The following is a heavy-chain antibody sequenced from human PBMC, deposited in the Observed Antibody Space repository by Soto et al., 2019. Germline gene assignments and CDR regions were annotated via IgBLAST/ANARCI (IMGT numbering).Heavy chain of an antibody. J-gene: IGHJ5*02. D-gene: IGHD3-9*01. V-gene: IGHV4-34*01. CDR1: GGCFRGYY. Sequence: PSETLSLTCAVCGGCFRGYYWSWIRQHPGKGLEWIGEINHSGSVNFNPTFKSRVSILLDTSKNQMSLQLSSVSAADTAVYYCAKGPQTGYYGSLTFYSRVPCGQGTLVTVSS. CDR2: INHSGSV. CDR3: AKGPQTGYYGSLTFYSRVP.